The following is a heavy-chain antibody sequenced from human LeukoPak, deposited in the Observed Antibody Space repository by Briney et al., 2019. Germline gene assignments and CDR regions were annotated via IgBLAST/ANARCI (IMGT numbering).Heavy chain of an antibody. CDR2: IFSHGET. CDR3: ARDPPAVSINTYA. CDR1: GFTVGNNY. J-gene: IGHJ4*02. D-gene: IGHD2-8*01. V-gene: IGHV3-66*01. Sequence: GGSLRLSCAAAGFTVGNNYMNWVRQAPGKGLEWVSLIFSHGETSYADSVKGRFTISRDNSKNTLYLQMNGLRVEDTAVYYCARDPPAVSINTYAWGQGTLVTVSS.